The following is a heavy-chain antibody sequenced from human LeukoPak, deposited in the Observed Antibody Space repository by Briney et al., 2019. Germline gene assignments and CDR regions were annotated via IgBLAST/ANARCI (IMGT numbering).Heavy chain of an antibody. CDR2: ISGSGGNT. CDR3: AKSKFPFDADGWHGYFDF. D-gene: IGHD3-10*01. V-gene: IGHV3-23*01. Sequence: GGSLRLSCAASGFTFSSYAMSWVRQAPGKGLEWVSSISGSGGNTYYADSAKGRFTISRDNSRNTLFMQMYSLRADDTAVYYCAKSKFPFDADGWHGYFDFWGQGTLVTVSS. CDR1: GFTFSSYA. J-gene: IGHJ4*02.